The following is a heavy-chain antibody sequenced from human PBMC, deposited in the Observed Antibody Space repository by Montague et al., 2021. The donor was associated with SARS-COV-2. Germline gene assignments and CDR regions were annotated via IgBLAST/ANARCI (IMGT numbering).Heavy chain of an antibody. D-gene: IGHD3-3*01. J-gene: IGHJ6*02. CDR2: IYYSGST. Sequence: SETLSLTCTVSGGSISSYYWSWIRQPPGKGLEWIGYIYYSGSTYYNPSLKSRVTISVDTSKNQFSLKLSSVTAADTAVYYCARQPTRGITIFGVVTDYGMDVWGQGTTVTVSS. V-gene: IGHV4-59*04. CDR1: GGSISSYY. CDR3: ARQPTRGITIFGVVTDYGMDV.